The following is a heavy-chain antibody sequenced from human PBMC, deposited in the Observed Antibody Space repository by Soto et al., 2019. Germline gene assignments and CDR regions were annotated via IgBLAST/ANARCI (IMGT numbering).Heavy chain of an antibody. J-gene: IGHJ6*02. CDR2: LIPLFGSA. Sequence: GASVKVSCKASGYSFTSFGVNWVRQAPGQGLEWMGGLIPLFGSANYAQKFQSRVTITADKSTNTAYMELNSLTSEDTAVYYCARGRELRFLDRGGYYYYGMDVWGQGTTVTVSS. CDR1: GYSFTSFG. CDR3: ARGRELRFLDRGGYYYYGMDV. D-gene: IGHD3-3*01. V-gene: IGHV1-69*06.